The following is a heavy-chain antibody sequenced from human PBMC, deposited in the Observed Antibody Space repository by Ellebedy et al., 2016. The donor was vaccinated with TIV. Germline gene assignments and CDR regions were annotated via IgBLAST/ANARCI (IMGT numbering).Heavy chain of an antibody. J-gene: IGHJ3*02. Sequence: GESLKISCAASGFSFSSSWMTWVRQAPGKGLEWVANMDQGETYNYADSVKGRFTISRDNAKNLLYLQMNSLRAEDTAIYYCARDPAYSALDIWGQGTMVTASS. V-gene: IGHV3-7*01. CDR2: MDQGETY. CDR1: GFSFSSSW. D-gene: IGHD2-15*01. CDR3: ARDPAYSALDI.